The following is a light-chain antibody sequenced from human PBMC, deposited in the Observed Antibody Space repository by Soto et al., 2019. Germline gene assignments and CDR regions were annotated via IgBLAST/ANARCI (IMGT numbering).Light chain of an antibody. V-gene: IGKV3-15*01. CDR1: QSITTN. J-gene: IGKJ4*01. Sequence: EKLLTQSPVTLSVSLGERATLSCRASQSITTNLAWYQQKPGQAPRLLIFGASNRATGIPARFSGSGSGTAVSLTISSLQSEDSAIYYCQQYNDWPPLTFGGGTKVEI. CDR2: GAS. CDR3: QQYNDWPPLT.